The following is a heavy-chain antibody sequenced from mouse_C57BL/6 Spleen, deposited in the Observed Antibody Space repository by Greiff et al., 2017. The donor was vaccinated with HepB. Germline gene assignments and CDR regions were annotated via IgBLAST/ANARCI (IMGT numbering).Heavy chain of an antibody. V-gene: IGHV1-52*01. Sequence: QVQLQQPGAELVRPGSSVKLSCKASGYTFTSYWMHWVKQRPIQGLEWIGNIDPSDSETHYNQKFKDKATLTVDKSSSTAYMQLSSLTSEDSAVYYCASGNSHFYALDYWVQGTSVTVPS. CDR3: ASGNSHFYALDY. CDR1: GYTFTSYW. CDR2: IDPSDSET. J-gene: IGHJ4*01. D-gene: IGHD2-1*01.